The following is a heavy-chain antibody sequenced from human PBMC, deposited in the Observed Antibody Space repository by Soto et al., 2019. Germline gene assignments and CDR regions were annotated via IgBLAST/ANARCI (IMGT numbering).Heavy chain of an antibody. V-gene: IGHV3-7*01. J-gene: IGHJ3*02. CDR2: IKQDGIGK. Sequence: EVQLVESGGGLVQPGGSLRLSCAASGFTFSNCWMSWVRQAPGKGLEWVANIKQDGIGKYYVDSVKGRFTISRDNARNSLYLQMNDLRAEDTAVYYCSSDAFNFPDPVSSEDFDICGKGTMVTVSS. CDR1: GFTFSNCW. D-gene: IGHD1-20*01. CDR3: SSDAFNFPDPVSSEDFDI.